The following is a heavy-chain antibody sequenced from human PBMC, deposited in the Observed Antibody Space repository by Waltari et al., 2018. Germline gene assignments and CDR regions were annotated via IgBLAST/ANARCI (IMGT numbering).Heavy chain of an antibody. Sequence: QVQLQESGPGLVKPSQTLSLTCTVSGGSISSGGYSWSWIRQHPGKGLEWIGYIYYSGSTYYNPSLKSLVTISVDTSKNQFSLKLSSVTAADTAVYYCARGGGPFDYWGQGTLVTVSA. CDR2: IYYSGST. V-gene: IGHV4-31*01. CDR1: GGSISSGGYS. D-gene: IGHD3-16*01. J-gene: IGHJ4*02. CDR3: ARGGGPFDY.